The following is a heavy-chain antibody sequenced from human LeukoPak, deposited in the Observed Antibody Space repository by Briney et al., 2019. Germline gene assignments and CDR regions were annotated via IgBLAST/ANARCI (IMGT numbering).Heavy chain of an antibody. V-gene: IGHV3-49*03. D-gene: IGHD6-19*01. Sequence: GRSLRLSCTASGFTFGDHAMSWFRQAPGKGLEWVGFIRSKAYAGTTEYAASVKGRFTISRDDSKSIAYLQMNSLKTEDTAVYYCTRDVRGGWYSWAFDIWGQGTKVTVSS. J-gene: IGHJ3*02. CDR3: TRDVRGGWYSWAFDI. CDR2: IRSKAYAGTT. CDR1: GFTFGDHA.